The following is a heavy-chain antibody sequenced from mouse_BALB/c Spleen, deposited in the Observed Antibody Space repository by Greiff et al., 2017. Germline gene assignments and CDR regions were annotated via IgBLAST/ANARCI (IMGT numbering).Heavy chain of an antibody. J-gene: IGHJ3*01. Sequence: EVKLEESGGGLVKPGGSLKLSCAASGFTFSSYTMSWVRQTPEKRLEWVATISSGGSYTYYPDSVKGRFTISRDNAKNTLYLQMSSLKSEDTAMYYCTRDQGYYGSSYVGFAYWGRGTLVTVSA. CDR3: TRDQGYYGSSYVGFAY. V-gene: IGHV5-6-4*01. D-gene: IGHD1-1*01. CDR1: GFTFSSYT. CDR2: ISSGGSYT.